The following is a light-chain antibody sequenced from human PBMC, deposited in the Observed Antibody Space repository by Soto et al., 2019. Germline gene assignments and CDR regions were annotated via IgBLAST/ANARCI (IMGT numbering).Light chain of an antibody. CDR2: EGS. CDR1: SSDVGSYNL. J-gene: IGLJ3*02. V-gene: IGLV2-23*01. CDR3: CSYAGSSAWV. Sequence: QSVLTQPASVSGSPGQSITISCTGTSSDVGSYNLVSWYQQHPGKAPKLMIYEGSKRPSGVSNRFSGSKSGNTASLTISGLQAEDEADYYCCSYAGSSAWVFGGGTKLTFL.